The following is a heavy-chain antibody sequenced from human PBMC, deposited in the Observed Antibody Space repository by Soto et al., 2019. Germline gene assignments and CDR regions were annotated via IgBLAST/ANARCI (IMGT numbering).Heavy chain of an antibody. CDR1: GYTFTDFY. CDR3: ARGDHAFNL. V-gene: IGHV1-2*04. J-gene: IGHJ3*01. Sequence: QVQLVQSGAEMKKPGASVKVSCKASGYTFTDFYIHWVRQTPGQELEWMGWINPRTGGTLYAQNFQGWVTMTRDTSISTAYMLLNRLKSAATAVYYCARGDHAFNLWGQGTMVTVSS. CDR2: INPRTGGT.